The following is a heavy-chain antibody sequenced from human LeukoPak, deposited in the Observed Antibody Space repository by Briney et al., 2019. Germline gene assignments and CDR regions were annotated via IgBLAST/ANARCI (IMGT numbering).Heavy chain of an antibody. CDR3: ARENWNYLGGFYYYMDV. V-gene: IGHV4-4*07. J-gene: IGHJ6*03. Sequence: SETLSLTCTVSGASISNYYWSWIRQPAGKGLEWVGRIYTSGNTNYNPSLKSRVTMSVDTSKNQFSLNLSSVTAADTAVYYCARENWNYLGGFYYYMDVWGKGTTVTVSS. CDR1: GASISNYY. CDR2: IYTSGNT. D-gene: IGHD1-7*01.